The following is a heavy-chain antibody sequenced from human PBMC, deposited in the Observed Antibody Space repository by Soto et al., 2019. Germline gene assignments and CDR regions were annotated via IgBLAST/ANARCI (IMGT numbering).Heavy chain of an antibody. CDR3: AKESGYNGINPIDY. V-gene: IGHV3-23*01. CDR1: GFTFSSYA. Sequence: AGGSLRLSCAASGFTFSSYAMAWVRQAPGKGLEWVSTISGSGGSTYYADSVKGRFTISRDDSKNTLYLQMNSLRVEDAAVHYCAKESGYNGINPIDYWGQGTLVTVSS. CDR2: ISGSGGST. D-gene: IGHD5-12*01. J-gene: IGHJ4*02.